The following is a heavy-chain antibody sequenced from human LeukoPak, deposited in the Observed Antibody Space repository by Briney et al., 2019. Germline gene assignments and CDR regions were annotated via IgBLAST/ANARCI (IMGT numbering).Heavy chain of an antibody. CDR1: GFTFSSYA. CDR2: ISGRGGDT. D-gene: IGHD2-2*01. V-gene: IGHV3-23*01. J-gene: IGHJ6*02. CDR3: AKPRDTTVVPARGHYAMDV. Sequence: GGSLRLSCATSGFTFSSYAMNWVRQAPGKGLEWVSAISGRGGDTYYADSAKGRFTISRDNSKNTLYLQMNSLRAEDTAVYYCAKPRDTTVVPARGHYAMDVWGQGTTVTVSS.